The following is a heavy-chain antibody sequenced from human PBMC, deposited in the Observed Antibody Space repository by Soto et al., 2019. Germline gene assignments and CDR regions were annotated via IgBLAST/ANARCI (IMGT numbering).Heavy chain of an antibody. V-gene: IGHV1-69*13. CDR2: IIPIFGTA. D-gene: IGHD2-15*01. Sequence: SVKASCKASGGTFSSYAISWVRQAPGQGLEWMGGIIPIFGTANYAQKFQGRVTITADESTSTAYMELSSLRSEDTAVYYCARVGYCSGGSCYSSGWFDPWGQGTLVTVS. CDR1: GGTFSSYA. CDR3: ARVGYCSGGSCYSSGWFDP. J-gene: IGHJ5*02.